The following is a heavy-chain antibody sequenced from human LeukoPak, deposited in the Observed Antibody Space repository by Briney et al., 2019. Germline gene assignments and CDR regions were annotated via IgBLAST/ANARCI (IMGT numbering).Heavy chain of an antibody. CDR1: GGSISSYY. V-gene: IGHV4-59*08. CDR2: IYYSGST. CDR3: ARFRARGPPL. Sequence: PSETPSLTCTVSGGSISSYYWSWIRQPPGKGLEWIGYIYYSGSTNYNPSLKSRVTISVDTSKNQFSLKLSSVTAADTAVYYCARFRARGPPLWGQGTLLTVSS. J-gene: IGHJ4*02.